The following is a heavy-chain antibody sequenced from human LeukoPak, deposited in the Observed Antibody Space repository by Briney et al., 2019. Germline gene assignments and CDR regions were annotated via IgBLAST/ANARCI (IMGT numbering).Heavy chain of an antibody. J-gene: IGHJ4*02. D-gene: IGHD6-13*01. Sequence: SVKVSCKASGGTFSSYAISWVRQAPGQGLEWLGRIIPILGIANYAQKFQGRATITADKSTSTAYMELSSLRSEDTAVYYCARGDSSSQYYFDYWGQGTLVTVSS. CDR2: IIPILGIA. CDR3: ARGDSSSQYYFDY. V-gene: IGHV1-69*04. CDR1: GGTFSSYA.